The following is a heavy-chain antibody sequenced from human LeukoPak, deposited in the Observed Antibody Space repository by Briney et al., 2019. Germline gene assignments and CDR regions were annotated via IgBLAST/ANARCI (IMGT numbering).Heavy chain of an antibody. CDR2: IIPIFGTA. V-gene: IGHV1-69*01. D-gene: IGHD3-10*01. Sequence: PVKVSCKASGGTFSSYAISWVRQAPGQGLKWMGGIIPIFGTANYAQKFQGRVTITADESTSTAYMELSSLRSEDTAVYYCARAFYYGSGSLLYYYYYMDVWGKGTTVTVSS. CDR1: GGTFSSYA. J-gene: IGHJ6*03. CDR3: ARAFYYGSGSLLYYYYYMDV.